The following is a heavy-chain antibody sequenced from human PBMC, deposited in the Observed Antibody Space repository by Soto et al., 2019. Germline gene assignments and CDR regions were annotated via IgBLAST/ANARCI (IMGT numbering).Heavy chain of an antibody. CDR3: ASYHLNSYYYGMDV. Sequence: QVQLVQSGAAVKKPGASVKVSCKASGYTFTSYGFSWVRQAPGQGLEWMGWISAYNGNTNYAPKLQGRVTMTTDTSTSPAYMALRSLRSDDTAVYYCASYHLNSYYYGMDVWGQGTTVTVSS. J-gene: IGHJ6*02. V-gene: IGHV1-18*01. CDR2: ISAYNGNT. CDR1: GYTFTSYG.